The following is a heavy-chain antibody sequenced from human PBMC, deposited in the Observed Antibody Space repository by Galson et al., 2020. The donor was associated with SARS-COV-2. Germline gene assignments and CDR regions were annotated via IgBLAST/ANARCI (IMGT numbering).Heavy chain of an antibody. CDR3: ARADATGEHDY. D-gene: IGHD3-16*01. Sequence: HGESLKISCKGSGYSFNSYWINWVRQMPGKGLEWMGRIDPVNSYTDNSPSFQGRVTMSADTSISTAFLQWSSLKASDTAIYYCARADATGEHDYWGQGTLVTISS. V-gene: IGHV5-10-1*01. CDR2: IDPVNSYT. J-gene: IGHJ4*02. CDR1: GYSFNSYW.